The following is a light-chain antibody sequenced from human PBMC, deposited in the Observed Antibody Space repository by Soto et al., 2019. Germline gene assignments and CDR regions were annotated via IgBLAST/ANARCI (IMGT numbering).Light chain of an antibody. Sequence: QAVVTQPPSASGSPGQSVTISCTGTSSDVGGYNYVSWYQQHPGKPPKLMIYEVSKRPSGVPDRFSGSKSGNTASLTVSGLQAEDEADYYCSSYEGSNHVVFGGGTKLTVL. V-gene: IGLV2-8*01. CDR2: EVS. J-gene: IGLJ2*01. CDR3: SSYEGSNHVV. CDR1: SSDVGGYNY.